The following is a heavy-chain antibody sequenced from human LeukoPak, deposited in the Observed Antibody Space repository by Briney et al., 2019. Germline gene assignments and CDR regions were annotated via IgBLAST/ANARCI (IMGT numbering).Heavy chain of an antibody. V-gene: IGHV3-30*18. Sequence: GGSLRLSCAASGFTLSSYDMHWVRQAPGKGREWVAVISYDGGNEHYADSVKGRFTISRDNSKNTLYLQMNSLRAEDTAVYYCAKEFSSHFDYWGQGTLVTVSS. CDR3: AKEFSSHFDY. CDR2: ISYDGGNE. J-gene: IGHJ4*02. CDR1: GFTLSSYD. D-gene: IGHD2-2*01.